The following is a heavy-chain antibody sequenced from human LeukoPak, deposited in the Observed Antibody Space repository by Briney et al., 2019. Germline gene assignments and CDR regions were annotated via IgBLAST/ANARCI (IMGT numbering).Heavy chain of an antibody. D-gene: IGHD3-10*01. Sequence: ASVKVSCKASGYTFTTYGISWVRQAPGQGLEWMGWIRGYNTNTNYAQKFQGRVTMTIDTSTSTAYMELRSPRSDDTAVYYCARDLVIDGSGSYFDPWGQGTLVTVSS. CDR2: IRGYNTNT. CDR3: ARDLVIDGSGSYFDP. J-gene: IGHJ5*02. V-gene: IGHV1-18*01. CDR1: GYTFTTYG.